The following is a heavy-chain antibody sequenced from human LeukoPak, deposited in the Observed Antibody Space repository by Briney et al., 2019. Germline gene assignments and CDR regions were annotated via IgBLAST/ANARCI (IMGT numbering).Heavy chain of an antibody. CDR2: ISYDGSNK. Sequence: GGSLRLSCAASGFTFSSYGMHWVRQAPGKGLEWVAVISYDGSNKYYADSVKGRFTISRDNSKNTLYPQMNSLRAEDTAVYYCAKDLSYWGQGTLVTVSS. CDR1: GFTFSSYG. V-gene: IGHV3-30*18. J-gene: IGHJ4*02. CDR3: AKDLSY.